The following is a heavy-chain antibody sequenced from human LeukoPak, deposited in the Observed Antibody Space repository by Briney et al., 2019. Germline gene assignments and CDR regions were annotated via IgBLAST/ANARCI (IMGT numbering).Heavy chain of an antibody. D-gene: IGHD3-22*01. CDR1: GYTFTSYG. Sequence: ASVKVSCKASGYTFTSYGISWVRQAPGQWLEWMGWISAYNGNTNYAQKLQGRVTMTTDTSTSTAYMELRSLRSDDTAVYYCARDLFHFYDSSGYFGRAYDYWGQGTLVTVSS. CDR3: ARDLFHFYDSSGYFGRAYDY. V-gene: IGHV1-18*01. J-gene: IGHJ4*02. CDR2: ISAYNGNT.